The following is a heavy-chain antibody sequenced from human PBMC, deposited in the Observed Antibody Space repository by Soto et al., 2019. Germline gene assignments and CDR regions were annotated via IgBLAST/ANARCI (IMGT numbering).Heavy chain of an antibody. CDR3: AIGPTLESSGLIDF. CDR1: GYTLTKLS. D-gene: IGHD3-22*01. V-gene: IGHV1-24*01. J-gene: IGHJ4*02. Sequence: ASVKVSCKVSGYTLTKLSIHWVRQAPGKGLEWMGGFDPEYGETIYAQKFEGRVTMTEDTSRDTAYMELSSLRSEDTAVYYCAIGPTLESSGLIDFWGQGTLVTV. CDR2: FDPEYGET.